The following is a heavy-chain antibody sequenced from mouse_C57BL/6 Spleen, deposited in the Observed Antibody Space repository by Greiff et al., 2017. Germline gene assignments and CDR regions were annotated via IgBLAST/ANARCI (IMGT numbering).Heavy chain of an antibody. V-gene: IGHV1-50*01. D-gene: IGHD1-1*01. CDR2: IYPADGYT. CDR1: GYTFTSYW. J-gene: IGHJ2*01. CDR3: ARRTSCGSSSGY. Sequence: QVQLQQPGAELVKPGASVKLSCKASGYTFTSYWMHWVKQRPGQGLEWIGEIYPADGYTNYNQKFMGKATLTVDTSSSTAYMQLSSLTSEDSAVYYCARRTSCGSSSGYWGQGTTLTVSS.